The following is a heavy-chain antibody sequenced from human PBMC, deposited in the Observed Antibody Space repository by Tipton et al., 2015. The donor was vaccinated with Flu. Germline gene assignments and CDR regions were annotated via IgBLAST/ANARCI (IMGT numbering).Heavy chain of an antibody. CDR2: IIPILGTE. CDR1: GGPFSSYA. Sequence: QLVQSGAEVKKPGSSVKVSCKASGGPFSSYAINWVRQAPGQGPEWIGGIIPILGTEDYAQKFQGRVTITADESTKTAYMELNSLRSEDTAVYYCAVPTMTVFSSSRGYWGQGTLVTVSS. CDR3: AVPTMTVFSSSRGY. V-gene: IGHV1-69*01. J-gene: IGHJ4*02. D-gene: IGHD3-10*01.